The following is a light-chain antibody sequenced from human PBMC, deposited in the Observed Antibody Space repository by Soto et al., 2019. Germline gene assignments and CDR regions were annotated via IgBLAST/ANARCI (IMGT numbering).Light chain of an antibody. CDR1: QSVGSNK. CDR3: QQYGSTPLT. Sequence: EIVLTQSPGTLSLSPGERATLSCRASQSVGSNKLAWYQQKRGQAPRFLMYDASTRATGIPDRFSGSGSETDFTLTISRLEPEDFAVYYCQQYGSTPLTFGGGTKVEIK. CDR2: DAS. V-gene: IGKV3-20*01. J-gene: IGKJ4*01.